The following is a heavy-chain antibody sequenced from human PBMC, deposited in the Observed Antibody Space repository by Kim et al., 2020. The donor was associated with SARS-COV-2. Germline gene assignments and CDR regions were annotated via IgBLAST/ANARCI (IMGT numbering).Heavy chain of an antibody. Sequence: SETLSLTCAVYGGSFSGYYWSWIRQPPGKGLEWIGEINHSGSTNYNPSLKSRVTISVDTSKNQFSLKLSSVTAADTAVYYCARGGNSGYSYGYGLYWGQGTLVTVSS. D-gene: IGHD5-18*01. V-gene: IGHV4-34*01. CDR2: INHSGST. CDR1: GGSFSGYY. CDR3: ARGGNSGYSYGYGLY. J-gene: IGHJ4*02.